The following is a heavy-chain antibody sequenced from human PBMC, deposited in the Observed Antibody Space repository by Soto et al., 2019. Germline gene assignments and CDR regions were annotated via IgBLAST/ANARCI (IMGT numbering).Heavy chain of an antibody. CDR2: IKSKTDGGTT. CDR3: TTDEVVVAPA. CDR1: GFTFSNAW. Sequence: EVQLVESGGGLVKPGGSLRLSCAASGFTFSNAWMSWVRQAPGKGLEWVGRIKSKTDGGTTDYAAPVKGRFTISRDDSKNTLYLPMNSIKNEAKDVYYCTTDEVVVAPAWGQGTLVTVSS. J-gene: IGHJ4*02. V-gene: IGHV3-15*01. D-gene: IGHD2-15*01.